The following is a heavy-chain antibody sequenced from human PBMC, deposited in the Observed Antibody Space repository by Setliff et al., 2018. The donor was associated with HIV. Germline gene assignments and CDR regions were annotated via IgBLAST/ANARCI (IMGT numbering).Heavy chain of an antibody. V-gene: IGHV3-23*01. D-gene: IGHD6-13*01. CDR2: ILSTGERT. CDR1: GFTFSNYA. Sequence: GGSLRLSCAASGFTFSNYAMSWVRQAPGEGLEWVSAILSTGERTFYADSVKGRFTISRDNAKNSLYLQMNSLRAEDTAVYYCARDSSSWYEFYFDCWGQGTLVTVSS. J-gene: IGHJ4*02. CDR3: ARDSSSWYEFYFDC.